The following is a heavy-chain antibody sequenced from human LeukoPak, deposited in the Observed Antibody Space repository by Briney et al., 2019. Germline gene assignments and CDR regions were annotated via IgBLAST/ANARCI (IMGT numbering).Heavy chain of an antibody. CDR1: GFTFSSYA. CDR2: IYYSGST. D-gene: IGHD3-22*01. J-gene: IGHJ4*02. CDR3: ARGKYYYDSSGYYDY. Sequence: LRLSCAASGFTFSSYAMSWVRQAPGKGLEWIGYIYYSGSTYYNPSLKSRVTISVDTSKNQFSLKLSSVTAADTAVYYCARGKYYYDSSGYYDYWGQGTLVTVSS. V-gene: IGHV4-30-4*08.